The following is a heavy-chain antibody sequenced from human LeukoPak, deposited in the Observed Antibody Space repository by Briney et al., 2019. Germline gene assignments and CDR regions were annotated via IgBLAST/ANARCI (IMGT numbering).Heavy chain of an antibody. J-gene: IGHJ4*02. CDR3: ARALGGSYYPYY. Sequence: PSETLSLTCAVYGGSFSGYYWSWIRQPPGKGLEWIGEINHSGSTNYNPPLKSRVTISVDTSKNQFSLKLSSVTAADTAVYYCARALGGSYYPYYWGQGTLVTVSS. D-gene: IGHD1-26*01. CDR2: INHSGST. V-gene: IGHV4-34*01. CDR1: GGSFSGYY.